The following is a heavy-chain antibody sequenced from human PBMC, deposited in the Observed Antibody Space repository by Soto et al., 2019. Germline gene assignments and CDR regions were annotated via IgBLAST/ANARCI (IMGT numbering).Heavy chain of an antibody. CDR3: ARGITMVRGIYYYGMDV. CDR2: INPNSGGT. J-gene: IGHJ6*02. D-gene: IGHD3-10*01. V-gene: IGHV1-2*04. CDR1: GYTFTGYY. Sequence: GASVKVSCKASGYTFTGYYMHWVRQAPGQGLEWMGWINPNSGGTNYAQKFQGWVTMTRDTSISTAYMELSRLRSDDTAVYYCARGITMVRGIYYYGMDVCGQGTTVTVSS.